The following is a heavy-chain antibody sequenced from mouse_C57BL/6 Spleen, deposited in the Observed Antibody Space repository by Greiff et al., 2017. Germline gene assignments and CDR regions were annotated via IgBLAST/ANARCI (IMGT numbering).Heavy chain of an antibody. V-gene: IGHV5-17*01. D-gene: IGHD3-2*02. CDR3: ARPLDSSIYYAMDY. CDR1: GFTFSDYG. Sequence: EVHLVESGGGLVKPGGSLKLSCAASGFTFSDYGMHWVRQAPEKGLEWVAYISSGSSTIYYADTVKGRFTISRDNAKNTLFLQMTSLRSEDTAMYYCARPLDSSIYYAMDYWGQGTSVTVSS. J-gene: IGHJ4*01. CDR2: ISSGSSTI.